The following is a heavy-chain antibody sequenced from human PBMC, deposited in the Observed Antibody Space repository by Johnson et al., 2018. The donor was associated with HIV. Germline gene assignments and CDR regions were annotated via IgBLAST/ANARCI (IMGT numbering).Heavy chain of an antibody. CDR3: ARDLPLIHTVTSHRGAFDN. CDR1: GFIFDDYA. CDR2: INWNGGST. D-gene: IGHD4-11*01. J-gene: IGHJ3*02. V-gene: IGHV3-20*04. Sequence: VQLVESGGGVVRPGGSLRVSCAAYGFIFDDYAMSWVRQAPGKGLEWVSGINWNGGSTGYADSVKGRFTISRDNAKNSLYLQMNSLRAEDTAVYYCARDLPLIHTVTSHRGAFDNWGQGTMVTVSS.